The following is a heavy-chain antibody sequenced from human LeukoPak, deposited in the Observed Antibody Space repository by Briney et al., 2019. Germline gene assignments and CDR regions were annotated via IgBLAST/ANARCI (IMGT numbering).Heavy chain of an antibody. J-gene: IGHJ3*02. D-gene: IGHD2/OR15-2a*01. CDR3: ARDFSAAFDI. Sequence: SETLSLTCTVSGVSISSYYWSWIRQPPGKGLEWIGYIYYSGTTNYNPSLKSRVTISLDTSKNQFSLKLSSVTAADTAVYYCARDFSAAFDIWGQGTMVTVSS. V-gene: IGHV4-59*01. CDR2: IYYSGTT. CDR1: GVSISSYY.